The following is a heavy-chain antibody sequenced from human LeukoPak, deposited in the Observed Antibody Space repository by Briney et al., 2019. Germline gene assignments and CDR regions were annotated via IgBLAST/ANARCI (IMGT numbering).Heavy chain of an antibody. CDR2: ISAYNGNT. Sequence: RASVKVSCKASGYTFTNYGISWVRQAPRQGLEWMGWISAYNGNTNYAQILHGRVTMTTDTSTSTAYMELRSLRSDDTAVYYCASGTYHSDPRDGLYLKYFDYWGQGTLVTVSS. D-gene: IGHD5-24*01. J-gene: IGHJ4*02. CDR1: GYTFTNYG. V-gene: IGHV1-18*01. CDR3: ASGTYHSDPRDGLYLKYFDY.